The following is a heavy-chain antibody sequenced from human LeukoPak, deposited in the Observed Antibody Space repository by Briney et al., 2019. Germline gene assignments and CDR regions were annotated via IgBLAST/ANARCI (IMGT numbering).Heavy chain of an antibody. D-gene: IGHD5/OR15-5a*01. CDR2: ISTSGRAT. Sequence: QPGRSLRLSCTASGFTFSSFAMHWVRQAPEKGLQWVSTISTSGRATYYADSVEGRFTISKDNSKNTLYLQMNSLRADDAAVYYCAKARGSSVYEQFDYWGQGTQVTVSP. CDR3: AKARGSSVYEQFDY. V-gene: IGHV3-23*01. CDR1: GFTFSSFA. J-gene: IGHJ4*02.